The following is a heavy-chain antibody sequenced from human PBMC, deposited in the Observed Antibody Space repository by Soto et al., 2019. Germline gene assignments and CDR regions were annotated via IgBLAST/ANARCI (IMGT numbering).Heavy chain of an antibody. D-gene: IGHD1-26*01. V-gene: IGHV3-23*01. CDR1: GLIFEIFG. J-gene: IGHJ5*02. Sequence: HPGRFLSLFCAAFGLIFEIFGMSWFRKVPGYGLEWISSISGSGFKKYYADSVKGRFTISRDNSKSTVYLELNNLSAEDTAVYHCAKNQGVELVPLATVDWFDPWGQGSVVTVSS. CDR2: ISGSGFKK. CDR3: AKNQGVELVPLATVDWFDP.